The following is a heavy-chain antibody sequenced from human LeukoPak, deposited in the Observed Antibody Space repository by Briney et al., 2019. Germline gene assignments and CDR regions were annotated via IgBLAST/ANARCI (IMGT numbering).Heavy chain of an antibody. CDR1: GFTFSDHY. V-gene: IGHV3-11*01. CDR2: ISSSGSTI. Sequence: GGSLRLSCAASGFTFSDHYMSWIRQAPGKGLEWVSYISSSGSTIYYADSVKGRFTISRDNAKNSLYLQMNSLRAEDTAVYYCARYGVDGDYVPDYWGQGTLVTVSS. D-gene: IGHD4-17*01. CDR3: ARYGVDGDYVPDY. J-gene: IGHJ4*02.